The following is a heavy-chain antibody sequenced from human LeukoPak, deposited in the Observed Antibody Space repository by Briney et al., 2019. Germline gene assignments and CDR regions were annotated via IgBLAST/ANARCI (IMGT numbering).Heavy chain of an antibody. D-gene: IGHD2-15*01. CDR3: ARLLQRAVNFDY. CDR2: INQSGST. J-gene: IGHJ4*02. CDR1: GGSFSGYY. Sequence: SETLSLTCAVYGGSFSGYYCSWIRQPPGKGLEWIGEINQSGSTNYNPSLKSRVTISVDTSKNQFSLKLTSMTAADTAVYYCARLLQRAVNFDYWGQGTLVTVSS. V-gene: IGHV4-34*01.